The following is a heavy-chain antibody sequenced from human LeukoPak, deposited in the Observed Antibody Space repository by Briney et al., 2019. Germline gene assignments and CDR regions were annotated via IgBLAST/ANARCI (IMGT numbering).Heavy chain of an antibody. Sequence: GASVKVSCKASGYTFTSYYMHWVRQAPGQGHEWMGIINPSGGSTSYAQKFQGRVTMTRDTSTSTVYMELSSLRSEDTAVYYCASSAPVTNAFDIWGQGTMVTVSS. D-gene: IGHD1-14*01. V-gene: IGHV1-46*01. J-gene: IGHJ3*02. CDR3: ASSAPVTNAFDI. CDR1: GYTFTSYY. CDR2: INPSGGST.